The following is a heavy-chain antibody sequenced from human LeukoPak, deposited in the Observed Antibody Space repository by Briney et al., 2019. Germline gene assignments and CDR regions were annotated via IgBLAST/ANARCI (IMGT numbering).Heavy chain of an antibody. D-gene: IGHD3-16*02. J-gene: IGHJ4*02. Sequence: PSETLSLTCTVSRGSVSSGDYYWTWIRQPPGKGLEWIGYISYSGSTNYNPSLKSRVTISIDTSKNQISLKLSSVTAADTAVYYCARVRYDYVWGSYRHPHYFDYWGQGTLVTVSS. CDR1: RGSVSSGDYY. CDR2: ISYSGST. CDR3: ARVRYDYVWGSYRHPHYFDY. V-gene: IGHV4-61*08.